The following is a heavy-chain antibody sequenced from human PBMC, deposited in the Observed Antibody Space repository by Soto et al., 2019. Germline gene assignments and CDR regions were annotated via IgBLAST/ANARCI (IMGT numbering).Heavy chain of an antibody. V-gene: IGHV1-69*12. CDR2: IIPIFGAA. CDR1: GGTFSSYA. D-gene: IGHD2-2*01. J-gene: IGHJ5*02. CDR3: ARSRGYCISTSCQHPLSRCDP. Sequence: QVQLVQSGAEVKKPGSSVKVSCKASGGTFSSYAISWVRQAPGQGLEWMGGIIPIFGAANYAQKFQGRVTITADDSTSTAYMELSSLRSEDTAVYYCARSRGYCISTSCQHPLSRCDPWGQGTLVTVSS.